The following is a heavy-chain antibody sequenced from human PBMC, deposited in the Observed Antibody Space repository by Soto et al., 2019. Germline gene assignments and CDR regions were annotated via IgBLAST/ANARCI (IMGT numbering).Heavy chain of an antibody. CDR1: GFTVSSNY. D-gene: IGHD3-10*01. V-gene: IGHV3-66*01. CDR3: ARDPSFGALDY. CDR2: IYSGGST. J-gene: IGHJ4*02. Sequence: PGESLKISCAASGFTVSSNYMSWVRQAPGKGLEWVSVIYSGGSTYYADSVKGRFTISRDNSKNTLYLQMNSLRAEDTAVYYCARDPSFGALDYWGQGALVTVSS.